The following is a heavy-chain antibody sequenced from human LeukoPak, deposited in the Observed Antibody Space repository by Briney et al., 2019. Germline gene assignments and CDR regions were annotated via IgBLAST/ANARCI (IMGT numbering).Heavy chain of an antibody. CDR1: GGTFSSYA. Sequence: SVKVSCKASGGTFSSYAISWVRQAPGQGLEWMGGIIPIFGTANYAQKFQGRVTITTDESTSPAYMELSSLRSEDTAVYYCARDQNPDYDSRGYFDYWGQGTLVTVSS. D-gene: IGHD3-22*01. CDR3: ARDQNPDYDSRGYFDY. V-gene: IGHV1-69*05. J-gene: IGHJ4*02. CDR2: IIPIFGTA.